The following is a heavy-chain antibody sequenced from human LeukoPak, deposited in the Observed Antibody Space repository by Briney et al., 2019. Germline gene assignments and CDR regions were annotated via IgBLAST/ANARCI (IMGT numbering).Heavy chain of an antibody. J-gene: IGHJ4*02. D-gene: IGHD2-2*01. V-gene: IGHV4-4*07. CDR1: GGSFSGYY. CDR3: ARDFYQLLDY. Sequence: SETLSLTCAVYGGSFSGYYWSWIRQPAGKGLEWIGRIYTSGSTNYNPSLKSRVTISVDTSKNQFSLKLSSVTAADTAVYYCARDFYQLLDYWGQGTLVTIPS. CDR2: IYTSGST.